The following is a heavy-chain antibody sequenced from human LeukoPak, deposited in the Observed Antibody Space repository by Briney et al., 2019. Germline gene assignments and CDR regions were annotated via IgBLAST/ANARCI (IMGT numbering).Heavy chain of an antibody. CDR1: GGSFSGYY. J-gene: IGHJ4*02. Sequence: SETLSLTCAVNGGSFSGYYWSWIRQPPGKGLEWIGEINHSGSTNYNPSLKSRVTISVDTSKNQFSLKLSSVTAADTAVYYCARGGYSGYVYWGQGTLVTVSS. CDR3: ARGGYSGYVY. D-gene: IGHD5-12*01. V-gene: IGHV4-34*01. CDR2: INHSGST.